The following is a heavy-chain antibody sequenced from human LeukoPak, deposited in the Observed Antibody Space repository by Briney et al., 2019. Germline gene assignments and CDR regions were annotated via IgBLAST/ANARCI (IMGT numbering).Heavy chain of an antibody. CDR1: GFTFSDYY. CDR2: ISSSGSTI. J-gene: IGHJ4*02. Sequence: PGGSLRLSCAASGFTFSDYYMSWIRQAPGKGLEWVSYISSSGSTIYYADSVKGRFTISRDNAKNSLYLQMNSLRAEDTAVYYCARVGHMVRGVILAPLFDYWGQGTLVTVSS. V-gene: IGHV3-11*01. D-gene: IGHD3-10*01. CDR3: ARVGHMVRGVILAPLFDY.